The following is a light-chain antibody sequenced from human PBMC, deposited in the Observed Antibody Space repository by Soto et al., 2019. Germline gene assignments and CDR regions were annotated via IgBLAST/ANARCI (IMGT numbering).Light chain of an antibody. Sequence: QSALTQPRSVSGSPGQSVTISCTGTSSDVGVYNYVSWYQQHPGKAPQLLIYDVSKRPSGVPDRFSGSKSGNTASLTISGLEAEDEADYYCCSYAGSSLGVFGGGTKLTVL. J-gene: IGLJ3*02. CDR2: DVS. CDR3: CSYAGSSLGV. CDR1: SSDVGVYNY. V-gene: IGLV2-11*01.